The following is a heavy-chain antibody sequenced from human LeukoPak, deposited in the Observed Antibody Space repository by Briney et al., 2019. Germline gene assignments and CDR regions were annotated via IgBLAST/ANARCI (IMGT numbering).Heavy chain of an antibody. CDR3: ARAPGYSYGLYFDY. Sequence: SQTLSLTCTVSGGSISSGDYYWSWIRQPPGKGLEWIGYIYYSGSTYYNPSLKSRVTISVDTSKNQFSLKLSSVTAADTAVYYCARAPGYSYGLYFDYWGQGTLVTVSS. CDR2: IYYSGST. V-gene: IGHV4-30-4*01. D-gene: IGHD5-18*01. J-gene: IGHJ4*02. CDR1: GGSISSGDYY.